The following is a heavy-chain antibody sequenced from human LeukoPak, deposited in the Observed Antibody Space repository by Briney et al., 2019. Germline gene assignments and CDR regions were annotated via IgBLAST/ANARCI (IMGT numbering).Heavy chain of an antibody. V-gene: IGHV3-21*01. J-gene: IGHJ5*02. CDR1: GFTFSSYS. D-gene: IGHD3-9*01. CDR3: ARVGKYYDILTGFVNRFDP. CDR2: ISSSSSYI. Sequence: GGSLRLSCAASGFTFSSYSMNWVRQAPGKGLEWVSSISSSSSYIYYADSVKGRFTISRDNAKNSLYLQMNSLRAEDTAVYYCARVGKYYDILTGFVNRFDPWGQGTLVTVSS.